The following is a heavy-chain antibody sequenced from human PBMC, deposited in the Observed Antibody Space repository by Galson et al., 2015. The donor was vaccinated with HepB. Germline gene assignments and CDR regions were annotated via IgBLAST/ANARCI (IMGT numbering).Heavy chain of an antibody. Sequence: SLRLSCAASGFTVSSNYMSWVRQAPGKGLEWVSVIYSGGSTYYAESVKGRFTISKHNSKNTLYLQMNSLRAEDTAVYYCAREGGIPGYSFDILGQGTRVNGSS. J-gene: IGHJ3*02. D-gene: IGHD2-2*03. V-gene: IGHV3-53*04. CDR3: AREGGIPGYSFDI. CDR2: IYSGGST. CDR1: GFTVSSNY.